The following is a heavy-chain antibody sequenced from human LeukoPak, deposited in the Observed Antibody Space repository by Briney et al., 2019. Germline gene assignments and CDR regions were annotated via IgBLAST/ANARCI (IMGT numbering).Heavy chain of an antibody. V-gene: IGHV3-23*01. D-gene: IGHD3-10*01. Sequence: PGRSLRLSCAASGFTFSSYGMHWVRQAPGKGLEWVSAISGSGGSTYYADSVKGRFTISRDNSKNTLYLQMNSLRAEDTAVYYCAKDQNYYGSGSYYPWGQGTLVTVSS. CDR1: GFTFSSYG. CDR3: AKDQNYYGSGSYYP. J-gene: IGHJ5*02. CDR2: ISGSGGST.